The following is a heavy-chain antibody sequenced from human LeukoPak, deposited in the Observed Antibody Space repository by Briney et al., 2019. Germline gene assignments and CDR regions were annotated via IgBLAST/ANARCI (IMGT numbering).Heavy chain of an antibody. J-gene: IGHJ3*02. CDR2: ISAYNGNA. V-gene: IGHV1-18*01. CDR1: GYTFTSYG. D-gene: IGHD3-10*01. CDR3: ASAGYRGFAFDI. Sequence: ASVKVSCKASGYTFTSYGISWVRQAPGQGLEWMGWISAYNGNANYAQKLQGRVTMTTDTSTSTAYMERRSLRSDDTAVYYCASAGYRGFAFDIWGQGTMVTVSS.